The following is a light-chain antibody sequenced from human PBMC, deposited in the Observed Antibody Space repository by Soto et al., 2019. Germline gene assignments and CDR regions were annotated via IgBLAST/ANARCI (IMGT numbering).Light chain of an antibody. CDR1: QSISNY. J-gene: IGKJ1*01. CDR3: QQSYNTPRT. V-gene: IGKV1-39*01. CDR2: AAS. Sequence: DIQMTQSPSSLSAVVGDRVTITCWASQSISNYLNWYQQKPGKAPNLLIYAASSLQSGVPSRFSGSGSGTDFTLTISSLQPEDFATYYCQQSYNTPRTFGQGTKVEIK.